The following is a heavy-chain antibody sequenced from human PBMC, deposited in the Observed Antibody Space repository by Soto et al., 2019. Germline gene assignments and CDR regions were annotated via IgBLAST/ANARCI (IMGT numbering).Heavy chain of an antibody. D-gene: IGHD3-10*01. Sequence: QVQLQESGPGLVKPSQTLSLTCTVSGGSISSSGYNWSWIRQHPGKGLEWIGYIYYSGSTYYNPSLKSRVTISVDTSQNQFYLKLSSVTAADTAVYFCGRYGSGSYYPTTFDYWGQGTLVTVSS. J-gene: IGHJ4*02. CDR1: GGSISSSGYN. CDR2: IYYSGST. CDR3: GRYGSGSYYPTTFDY. V-gene: IGHV4-31*03.